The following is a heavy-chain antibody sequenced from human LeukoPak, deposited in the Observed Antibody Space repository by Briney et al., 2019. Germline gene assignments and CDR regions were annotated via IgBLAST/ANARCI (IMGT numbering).Heavy chain of an antibody. CDR3: ARGSSTSVPFDY. CDR1: GGSFSGYY. J-gene: IGHJ4*02. D-gene: IGHD2-2*01. CDR2: INHSGST. Sequence: PSEALSLTCAVYGGSFSGYYWSWIRQPPGKGLEWIGEINHSGSTNYNPSLKSRVTISVDTSKNQFSLKLSSVTAADTAVYYCARGSSTSVPFDYWAREPWSPSPQ. V-gene: IGHV4-34*01.